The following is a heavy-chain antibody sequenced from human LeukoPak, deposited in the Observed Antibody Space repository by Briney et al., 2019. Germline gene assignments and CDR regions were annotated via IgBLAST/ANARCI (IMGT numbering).Heavy chain of an antibody. CDR1: GFTFSSYA. V-gene: IGHV3-23*01. CDR2: ISGSGGST. CDR3: VSEYYDFWSGYFTNNYYYYGMDV. D-gene: IGHD3-3*01. Sequence: PGGSLRLSCAASGFTFSSYAMSWVRQAPGKGLEWVSAISGSGGSTYYADSVKGRFTISRDNSKNTLYLQMNSLRAEDTAVYYCVSEYYDFWSGYFTNNYYYYGMDVWGQGTTVTVSS. J-gene: IGHJ6*02.